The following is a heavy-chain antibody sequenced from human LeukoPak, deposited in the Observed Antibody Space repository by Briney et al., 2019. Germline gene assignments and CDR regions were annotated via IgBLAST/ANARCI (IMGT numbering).Heavy chain of an antibody. CDR2: INTNTGNP. CDR3: GRTLRHFDWSLYYFDY. Sequence: ASVKVSCKASGYTFTSYAMNWVRQAPGQGLEWRGWINTNTGNPTYAQGFAGRFVFSLDTSVSTAYLQISSLKAEDTAVYYCGRTLRHFDWSLYYFDYWGQGTLVTVSS. J-gene: IGHJ4*02. CDR1: GYTFTSYA. D-gene: IGHD3-9*01. V-gene: IGHV7-4-1*02.